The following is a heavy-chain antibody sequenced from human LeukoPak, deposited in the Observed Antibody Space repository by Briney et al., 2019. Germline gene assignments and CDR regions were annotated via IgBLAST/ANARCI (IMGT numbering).Heavy chain of an antibody. J-gene: IGHJ5*02. D-gene: IGHD2-2*01. Sequence: ASVTVSCKVSGYTLTELSMHWVRQAPGKGLEWMGGFDPEDGETIYAQKFQGRVTMTEDTSTDTAYMELSSLRAEDTAVYYCAKWEVVPADTNYFDPWGQGTLVTVSS. V-gene: IGHV1-24*01. CDR1: GYTLTELS. CDR2: FDPEDGET. CDR3: AKWEVVPADTNYFDP.